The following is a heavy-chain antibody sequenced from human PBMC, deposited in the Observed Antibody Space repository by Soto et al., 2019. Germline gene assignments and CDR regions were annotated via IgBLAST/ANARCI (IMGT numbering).Heavy chain of an antibody. Sequence: GGSLRLSCAASGFTFSSYGMHWVRQAPGKGLEWVAVISYDGSNKYYADSVKGRFTISRDNSKNTLYLQMNSLRAEDTAVYYCAKERYGGNPYSYYGMDVWGQGTTVTVSS. CDR1: GFTFSSYG. J-gene: IGHJ6*02. V-gene: IGHV3-30*18. CDR2: ISYDGSNK. D-gene: IGHD2-15*01. CDR3: AKERYGGNPYSYYGMDV.